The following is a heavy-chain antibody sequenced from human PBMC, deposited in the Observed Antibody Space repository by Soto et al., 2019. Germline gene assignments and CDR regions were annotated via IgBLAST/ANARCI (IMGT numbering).Heavy chain of an antibody. V-gene: IGHV1-69*01. CDR1: EGTFNSYA. CDR2: IIPYYNTL. Sequence: QAQVVQSGAEVRKPGSSVKLSCKASEGTFNSYAIAWVRQAPGQGLEWMGGIIPYYNTLNYAQKFQDRVTMTAVDYTNTVYMELSSLRSDDTAVYFCASGASGWYPYFFDAWAQGTLVTVSS. CDR3: ASGASGWYPYFFDA. D-gene: IGHD6-13*01. J-gene: IGHJ4*02.